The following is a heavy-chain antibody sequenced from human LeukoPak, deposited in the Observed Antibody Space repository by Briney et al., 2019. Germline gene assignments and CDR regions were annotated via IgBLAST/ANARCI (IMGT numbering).Heavy chain of an antibody. CDR2: IRSKNYGGAT. D-gene: IGHD2-8*01. CDR1: GFTFRDYV. J-gene: IGHJ6*03. V-gene: IGHV3-49*04. Sequence: QPGRSQRLSCTASGFTFRDYVMGWVRQAPGKGLEWVGFIRSKNYGGATNYAASVQGRFTISRDDSKSSAYLQMNSLKIEDTAVYYCTRAGLYCTTASCTDYYFYYMDFWGKGTTVTVSS. CDR3: TRAGLYCTTASCTDYYFYYMDF.